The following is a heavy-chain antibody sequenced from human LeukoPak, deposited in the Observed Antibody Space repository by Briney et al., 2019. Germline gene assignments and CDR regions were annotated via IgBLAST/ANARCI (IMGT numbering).Heavy chain of an antibody. J-gene: IGHJ4*02. CDR2: INSDGSST. V-gene: IGHV3-74*01. Sequence: GGSLRLSCAASGFTFSSYWMHWVRQAPGKGLVWVSRINSDGSSTSYADSVKGRFTISRDNAKNTLYLQMNSLRAEDTAVYYCAREPWYCSSTSCPYFDYWGQGTLVTVSS. D-gene: IGHD2-2*01. CDR1: GFTFSSYW. CDR3: AREPWYCSSTSCPYFDY.